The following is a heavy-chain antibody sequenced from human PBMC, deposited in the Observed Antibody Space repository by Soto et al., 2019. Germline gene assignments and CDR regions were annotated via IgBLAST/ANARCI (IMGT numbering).Heavy chain of an antibody. CDR2: IIPLFRTP. V-gene: IGHV1-69*12. CDR1: GGTFSSSA. CDR3: ARDNARPQLGGNYYYITDV. Sequence: QVQLVQSGAEVKEPGSSVKVSCQASGGTFSSSALSWVRQAPGQGLEWMGGIIPLFRTPDYAQQFQGRVTITADETTSTAYMELSSLRSEDTAIYYCARDNARPQLGGNYYYITDVWGQGTTITVSS. J-gene: IGHJ6*02. D-gene: IGHD3-3*02.